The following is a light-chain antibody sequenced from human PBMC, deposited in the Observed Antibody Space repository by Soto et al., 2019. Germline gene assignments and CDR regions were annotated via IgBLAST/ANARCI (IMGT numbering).Light chain of an antibody. Sequence: ENVLTQSPGTLSLSPGERATLSCRASQSVGSSYFAWYQQKPGQAPRLLIYSTSSRATDIPDRVSGSGSGTDFTLTISRLEPEDLAEYYCQQYDSPIWTFGQGTKVEIK. V-gene: IGKV3-20*01. CDR1: QSVGSSY. J-gene: IGKJ1*01. CDR2: STS. CDR3: QQYDSPIWT.